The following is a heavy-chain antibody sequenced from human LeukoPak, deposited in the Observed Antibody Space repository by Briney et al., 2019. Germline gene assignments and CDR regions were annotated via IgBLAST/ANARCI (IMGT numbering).Heavy chain of an antibody. Sequence: TSETLSLTCTVSGGSISSSSYYWGWIRQPPGKGLEWTGSIYYSGSTYYNPSLKSRVTISVDTSKNQFSLKLSSVTAADTAVYYCARSHDSSEDAFDIWGQGTMVTVSS. V-gene: IGHV4-39*07. CDR3: ARSHDSSEDAFDI. CDR1: GGSISSSSYY. J-gene: IGHJ3*02. D-gene: IGHD3-22*01. CDR2: IYYSGST.